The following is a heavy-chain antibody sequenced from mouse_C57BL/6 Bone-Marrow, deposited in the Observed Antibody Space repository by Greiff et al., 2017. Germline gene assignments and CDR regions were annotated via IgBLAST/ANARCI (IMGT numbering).Heavy chain of an antibody. CDR2: IRSKSNNYAT. CDR3: VRRGDYYGHYAMDY. D-gene: IGHD1-2*01. Sequence: EVNVVESGGGLVQPKGSLKLSCAASGFSFHTYAMTWVRQAPGKGLEWVARIRSKSNNYATYYADSVKDRFTISRDDSESMLDLQMNNLKTEDTAMYYCVRRGDYYGHYAMDYWGQGTSVTVSS. J-gene: IGHJ4*01. V-gene: IGHV10-1*01. CDR1: GFSFHTYA.